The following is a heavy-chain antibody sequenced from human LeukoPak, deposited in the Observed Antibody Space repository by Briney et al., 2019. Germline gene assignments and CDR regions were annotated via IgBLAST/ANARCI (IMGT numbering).Heavy chain of an antibody. CDR3: ARDRPSRYYYDSSGYYDY. J-gene: IGHJ4*02. V-gene: IGHV1-18*01. CDR1: GYTFTSYG. Sequence: ASVKVSCKASGYTFTSYGISWVRQAPGQGLVWMGWISAYNGNTNYAQKLQGRVTMTTDTSTSTAYMELRSLRSDDTAVYYCARDRPSRYYYDSSGYYDYWGQGTLVTVSS. CDR2: ISAYNGNT. D-gene: IGHD3-22*01.